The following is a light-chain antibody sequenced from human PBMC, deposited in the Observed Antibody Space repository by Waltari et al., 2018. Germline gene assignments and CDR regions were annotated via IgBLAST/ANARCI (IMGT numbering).Light chain of an antibody. CDR3: QQYYTTPFT. CDR2: WAS. V-gene: IGKV4-1*01. J-gene: IGKJ3*01. Sequence: DIVMTQSPNSLPVAPGERATISCKSSRTLFYSSKNRTYLGWYQQKPGQPPKLLIYWASTRESGVPARFSGSGSGTDFTLTISSLQAEDVAVYYCQQYYTTPFTFGPGTKVEIK. CDR1: RTLFYSSKNRTY.